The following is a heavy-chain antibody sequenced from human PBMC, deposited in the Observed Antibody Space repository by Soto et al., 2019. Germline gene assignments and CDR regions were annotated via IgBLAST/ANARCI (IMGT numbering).Heavy chain of an antibody. D-gene: IGHD6-19*01. CDR1: GLTFSSYG. J-gene: IGHJ1*01. Sequence: QVQLVESGGGVVQPGRSLRLSCAASGLTFSSYGLHWVRQAPGKGLEWVAVISYDGSNKYYADSVKGRFTISRDNSKNTLYLQMNSLRAEDTAVYYCAKEQGIAVAGTVYFQHWGQGTLVTVSS. V-gene: IGHV3-30*18. CDR3: AKEQGIAVAGTVYFQH. CDR2: ISYDGSNK.